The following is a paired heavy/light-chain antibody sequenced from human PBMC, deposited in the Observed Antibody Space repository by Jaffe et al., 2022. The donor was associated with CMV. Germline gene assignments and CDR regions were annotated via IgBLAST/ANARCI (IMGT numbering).Heavy chain of an antibody. D-gene: IGHD3-10*01. CDR1: GGSISSYH. J-gene: IGHJ6*03. V-gene: IGHV4-59*12. CDR3: ARGQGSGGYISRNNQYYYYMDV. CDR2: VFFSGST. Sequence: QVQLQESGPGLVKPSETLSLTCTVSGGSISSYHWNWIRQPPGKGLEYIGYVFFSGSTSYNPSLKSRVTISVDTSKNQFFLKLNSVTAADTALYYCARGQGSGGYISRNNQYYYYMDVWGKGTTVTVSS.
Light chain of an antibody. CDR3: QHYGSSLYT. V-gene: IGKV3-20*01. CDR2: GAS. J-gene: IGKJ2*01. CDR1: QSVSSSY. Sequence: EIVLTQSPGTLALSPGDRATLSCRASQSVSSSYLAWYQQKPGQAPRLLIYGASIRATGTPDRFSGSGSGTDFILTISRLEPEDFAVYYCQHYGSSLYTFGQGTKLEI.